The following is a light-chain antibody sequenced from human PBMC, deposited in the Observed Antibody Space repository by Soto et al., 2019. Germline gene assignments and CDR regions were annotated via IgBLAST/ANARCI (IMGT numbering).Light chain of an antibody. Sequence: DIQMTQSPSTLSASVGDRVTNTCRASQSTSSYLAWYQQKPGKAPKLLIYQASSLENGVPSRFSGSGSGTEFSLTISSLQPDDFATYYCQQYSSHSTFGQGTKVDIK. J-gene: IGKJ1*01. CDR2: QAS. V-gene: IGKV1-5*03. CDR1: QSTSSY. CDR3: QQYSSHST.